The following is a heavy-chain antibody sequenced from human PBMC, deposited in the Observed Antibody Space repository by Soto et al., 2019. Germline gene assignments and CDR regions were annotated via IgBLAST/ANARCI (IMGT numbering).Heavy chain of an antibody. D-gene: IGHD3-22*01. CDR2: ISHYNGNT. V-gene: IGHV1-18*04. Sequence: QIQLVQSAAEVKKPGASVKVSCKTSGYTFVSYGISWVRQAPGQGLEWMGWISHYNGNTNFAPRFRGTVTLTTDTSSDIVYMDLESLTSDATAVYYCAREQNFFDSSGYYDHWGQGTLITVSS. J-gene: IGHJ5*02. CDR1: GYTFVSYG. CDR3: AREQNFFDSSGYYDH.